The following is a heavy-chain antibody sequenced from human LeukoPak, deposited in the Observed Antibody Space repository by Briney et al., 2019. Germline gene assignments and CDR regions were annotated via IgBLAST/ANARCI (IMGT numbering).Heavy chain of an antibody. CDR1: GFTFSNYA. V-gene: IGHV3-30*04. Sequence: QPGGSLRLSCAASGFTFSNYAMNWVRQAPGKGLEWLAVVLSDGSDQYYGDSVQGRFTVSRGNSKNTLYLQMDNLRFEDTAVYYCARVSKPGWFDYYYMDVWGKGTTVIVSS. D-gene: IGHD3-10*01. J-gene: IGHJ6*03. CDR3: ARVSKPGWFDYYYMDV. CDR2: VLSDGSDQ.